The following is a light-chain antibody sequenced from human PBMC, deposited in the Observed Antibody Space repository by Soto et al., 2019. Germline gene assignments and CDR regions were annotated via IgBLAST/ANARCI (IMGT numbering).Light chain of an antibody. J-gene: IGKJ5*01. V-gene: IGKV3-15*01. CDR2: YAS. CDR3: QQYNDWPPIT. Sequence: EIMMTQSPATLSVSPGERATLSCRASQSVSNNLAWYQQRPGQAPRLLIYYASTKATGIPARFSGSGSGTEFTLTISSLQSEDFALYYCQQYNDWPPITFGQGTRLEIK. CDR1: QSVSNN.